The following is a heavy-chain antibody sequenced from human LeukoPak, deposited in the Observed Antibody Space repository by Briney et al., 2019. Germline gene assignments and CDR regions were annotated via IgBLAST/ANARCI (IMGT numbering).Heavy chain of an antibody. D-gene: IGHD3-10*01. J-gene: IGHJ6*02. CDR1: GFTLSSYA. Sequence: GGSQSLSCAVSGFTLSSYAMSWVRQAPGKGLEWVSAISGSGGSTYYADSVKGRFTISRNNSKNTLYLQMNSLRAEDTAVYYCAKGTDYYGSGSYPISYYYYYGMDVWGQGTTVTVSS. CDR3: AKGTDYYGSGSYPISYYYYYGMDV. V-gene: IGHV3-23*01. CDR2: ISGSGGST.